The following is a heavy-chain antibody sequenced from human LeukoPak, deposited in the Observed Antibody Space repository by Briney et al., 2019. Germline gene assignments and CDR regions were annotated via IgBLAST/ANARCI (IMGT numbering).Heavy chain of an antibody. CDR1: GFTFSSYG. CDR2: IRYDGSNK. D-gene: IGHD6-19*01. V-gene: IGHV3-30*02. Sequence: PGGSLRLSCAASGFTFSSYGMHWVRQAPGKGLEWVAFIRYDGSNKYYADSVKGRFTISRDNSKNTLYLQMNSLRAEDTAVYYCAKGIAVAGPSWFDPWGQGTLVTVSS. J-gene: IGHJ5*02. CDR3: AKGIAVAGPSWFDP.